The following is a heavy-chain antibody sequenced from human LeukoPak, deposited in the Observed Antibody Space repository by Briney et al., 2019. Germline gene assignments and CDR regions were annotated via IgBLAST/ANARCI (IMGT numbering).Heavy chain of an antibody. CDR3: ARSLWFGEFLY. V-gene: IGHV4-39*01. D-gene: IGHD3-10*01. J-gene: IGHJ4*02. CDR2: IYYSGST. CDR1: GGSISSSSYN. Sequence: SPSETLSLTCTVSGGSISSSSYNWGWIRQPPGKGLEWIGSIYYSGSTYYNPSLKSRVTISVDTSKNQFSLKLSSVTAADTAVYYCARSLWFGEFLYWGQGILVTVSS.